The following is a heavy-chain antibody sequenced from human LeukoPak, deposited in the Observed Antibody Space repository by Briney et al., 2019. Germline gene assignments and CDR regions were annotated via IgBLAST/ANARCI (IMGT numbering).Heavy chain of an antibody. J-gene: IGHJ5*02. CDR3: ARRGIWDLQIGNWFDP. V-gene: IGHV4-59*08. CDR2: FHYRGST. D-gene: IGHD3-16*01. CDR1: GGSISSHY. Sequence: PSETLSLTCTVSGGSISSHYWSWIRQPPGKGLEWIGYFHYRGSTNYNPSLKSRVTISGDTSKNQFSLKLSSVTAADTAVYYCARRGIWDLQIGNWFDPWGQGILVTVSS.